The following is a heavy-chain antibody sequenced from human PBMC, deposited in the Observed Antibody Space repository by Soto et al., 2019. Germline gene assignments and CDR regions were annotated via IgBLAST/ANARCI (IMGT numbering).Heavy chain of an antibody. V-gene: IGHV4-31*03. CDR1: GGSISSGGYY. D-gene: IGHD6-13*01. J-gene: IGHJ6*02. CDR3: ARDMGTAAGYYYGMDV. CDR2: IYYSGST. Sequence: SETLSLTCTVSGGSISSGGYYWSWIRQHPGKGLEWIGYIYYSGSTYYNPSLKSRVTISVDTSKNQFSLKLSSVTAADTAVYYCARDMGTAAGYYYGMDVWGQGTTVTVSS.